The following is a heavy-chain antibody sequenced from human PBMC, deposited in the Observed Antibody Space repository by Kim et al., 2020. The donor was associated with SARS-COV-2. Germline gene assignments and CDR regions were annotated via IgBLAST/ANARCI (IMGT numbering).Heavy chain of an antibody. J-gene: IGHJ3*02. V-gene: IGHV4-39*07. Sequence: SETLSLTCTVSGGSISSSSYYWGWIRQPPGKGLEWIGSIYYSGSTYYNPSLKSRVTISVDTSKNQFSLKLSSVTAADTAVYYCARDPRNLKFGGGTFGAFDIWGQGTMVTVSS. D-gene: IGHD3-16*01. CDR3: ARDPRNLKFGGGTFGAFDI. CDR1: GGSISSSSYY. CDR2: IYYSGST.